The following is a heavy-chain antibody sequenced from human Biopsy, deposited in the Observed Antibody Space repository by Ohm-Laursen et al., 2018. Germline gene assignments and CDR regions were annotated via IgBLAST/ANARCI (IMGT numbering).Heavy chain of an antibody. J-gene: IGHJ6*02. D-gene: IGHD4-11*01. V-gene: IGHV4-59*02. Sequence: GTLSLTCFVSGDSVTKYYWSWIRQPPGKGLEWIGHIYYSVMTNYNPSLQSRVSISVDTSRNQVSLTLSSVTAADTAVYYCARDSGILNYGNFKYYHYYGMDVWGQGTRVTVSS. CDR1: GDSVTKYY. CDR2: IYYSVMT. CDR3: ARDSGILNYGNFKYYHYYGMDV.